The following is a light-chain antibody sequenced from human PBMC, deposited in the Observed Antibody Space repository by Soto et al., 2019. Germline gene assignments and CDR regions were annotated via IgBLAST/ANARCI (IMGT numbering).Light chain of an antibody. J-gene: IGKJ5*01. Sequence: EIVMTQSPATLSVSPGETTRLSCRASQSINSDVAWYQQKPGQAPRLLIYGTSSRATGIPDRFSGSGSESDFTLTISSLEPEDFAVYYCQQRSYPITFGQGTRLEIK. CDR2: GTS. CDR1: QSINSD. V-gene: IGKV3-11*01. CDR3: QQRSYPIT.